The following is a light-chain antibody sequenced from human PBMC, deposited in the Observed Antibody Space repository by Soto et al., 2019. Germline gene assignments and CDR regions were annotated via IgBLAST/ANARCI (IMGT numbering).Light chain of an antibody. V-gene: IGLV2-14*01. CDR2: GVS. CDR3: SSYTSNKTLVA. CDR1: SSDVGGYNY. J-gene: IGLJ2*01. Sequence: QSVLTQPASVSGSPGQSITISCTGTSSDVGGYNYVSWYQQHPGKAPKLIIYGVSNRPSGVSNRFSGSKSGNTASLTISGLQAEDEADYYCSSYTSNKTLVAFGGGTKVTVL.